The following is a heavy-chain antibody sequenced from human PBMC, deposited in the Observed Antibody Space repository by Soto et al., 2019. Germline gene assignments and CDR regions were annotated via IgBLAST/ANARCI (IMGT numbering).Heavy chain of an antibody. CDR3: ARGVGSSWYYYNPRGWFDP. V-gene: IGHV4-34*01. D-gene: IGHD6-13*01. Sequence: PSETLSLTCAVYGGNFSGYYWSWIRKTPGKGLEWIGEINHSGSTNYNPSLKSRVTISVDTSKNQFSLKLSSVTAADTAVYYCARGVGSSWYYYNPRGWFDPWGQGTLVTVSS. CDR1: GGNFSGYY. J-gene: IGHJ5*02. CDR2: INHSGST.